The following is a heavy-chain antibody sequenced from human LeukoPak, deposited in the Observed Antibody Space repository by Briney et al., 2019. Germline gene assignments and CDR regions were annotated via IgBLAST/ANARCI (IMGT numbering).Heavy chain of an antibody. CDR1: GFTFSSYA. CDR3: AKRQWLDRGHSDY. V-gene: IGHV3-23*01. D-gene: IGHD6-19*01. CDR2: TTGSGLHT. J-gene: IGHJ4*02. Sequence: GGSLRLSCAASGFTFSSYAMSWVRQAPGKGLEWVSATTGSGLHTDYADSVKGRFTISRDNSKNTLCLQMNSLRVEDTAIYYCAKRQWLDRGHSDYWGQGILVTVSS.